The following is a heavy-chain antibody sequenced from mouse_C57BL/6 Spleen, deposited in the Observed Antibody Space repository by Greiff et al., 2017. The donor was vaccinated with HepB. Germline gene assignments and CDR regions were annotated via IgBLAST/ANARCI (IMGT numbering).Heavy chain of an antibody. Sequence: QVQLKKSGPELVKPGASVKISCKASGYSFTSYYIHWVKQRPGQGLEWIGWIYPGSGNTKYNEKFKGKATLTADTSSSTAYMQLSSLTSEDSAVYYWAREGSRGMDYWGQGTSVTVSS. J-gene: IGHJ4*01. CDR2: IYPGSGNT. D-gene: IGHD1-1*02. CDR1: GYSFTSYY. CDR3: AREGSRGMDY. V-gene: IGHV1-66*01.